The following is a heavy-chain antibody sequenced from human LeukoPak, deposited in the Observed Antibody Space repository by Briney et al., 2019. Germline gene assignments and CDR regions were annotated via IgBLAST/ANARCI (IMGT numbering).Heavy chain of an antibody. CDR1: GLTFSETW. D-gene: IGHD3-16*01. CDR3: ATYTHWVAGDV. Sequence: PGGSLRLSCAASGLTFSETWMSWVRQAPGQGLEWVAATKEDGSEKDYVDSVKGRFTISRDNAKNSLYLQMNSLRAEDTAVYYCATYTHWVAGDVWGQGTTVSVSS. V-gene: IGHV3-7*01. CDR2: TKEDGSEK. J-gene: IGHJ6*02.